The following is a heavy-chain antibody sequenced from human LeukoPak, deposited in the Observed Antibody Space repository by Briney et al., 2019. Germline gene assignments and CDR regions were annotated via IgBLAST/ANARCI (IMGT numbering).Heavy chain of an antibody. CDR2: ITGTSGR. CDR1: GLIFSNFA. J-gene: IGHJ4*02. Sequence: GGSLRLSCEVSGLIFSNFAMAWVRQAPGKGLEWVSLITGTSGRTYAASVKGRFTISRDNAKNSLYLQMNSLRAEDTAVYYCARDPLFDYWGQGTLVTVSS. D-gene: IGHD2-21*01. CDR3: ARDPLFDY. V-gene: IGHV3-69-1*01.